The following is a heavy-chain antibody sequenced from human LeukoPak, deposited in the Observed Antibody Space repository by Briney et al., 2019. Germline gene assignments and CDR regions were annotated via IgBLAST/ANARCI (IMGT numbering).Heavy chain of an antibody. CDR1: GGSISSHY. Sequence: SETLSLTCSVSGGSISSHYWSWIRQPPGKGLEWIGEINHSGSTNYNPSLKSRVTISVDTSKNQFSLKLSSVTAADTAVYYCARMGVGATADAFDIWGQGTMVTVSS. J-gene: IGHJ3*02. D-gene: IGHD1-26*01. CDR3: ARMGVGATADAFDI. CDR2: INHSGST. V-gene: IGHV4-34*01.